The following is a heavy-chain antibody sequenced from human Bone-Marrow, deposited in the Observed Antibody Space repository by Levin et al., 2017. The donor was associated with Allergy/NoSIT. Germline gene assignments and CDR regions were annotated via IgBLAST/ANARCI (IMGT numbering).Heavy chain of an antibody. J-gene: IGHJ4*02. CDR3: AKKSPGSYYSLPDY. CDR1: GFTFSIYG. V-gene: IGHV3-30*18. D-gene: IGHD3-22*01. CDR2: MSFDGSNE. Sequence: SCAASGFTFSIYGMHWVRQAPGKGLEWVAVMSFDGSNEYYADSVKGRFIISRDNSKNTLYLQMNSLRADDTAVYYCAKKSPGSYYSLPDYWGQGTLVTVSS.